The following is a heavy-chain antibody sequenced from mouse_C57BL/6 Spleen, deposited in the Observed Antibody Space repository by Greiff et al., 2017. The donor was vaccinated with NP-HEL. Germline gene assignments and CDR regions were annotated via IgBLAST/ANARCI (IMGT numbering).Heavy chain of an antibody. CDR2: INYDGSST. Sequence: DVMLVESEGGLVQPGSSMKLSCTASGFTFSDYYMAWVRQVPEKGLEWVANINYDGSSTYYLDSLKSRFIISRDNAKNILYLQMSSLKSEDTATYYCARDRDYYGSGAYFDVWGTGTTVTVSS. V-gene: IGHV5-16*01. J-gene: IGHJ1*03. CDR1: GFTFSDYY. D-gene: IGHD1-1*01. CDR3: ARDRDYYGSGAYFDV.